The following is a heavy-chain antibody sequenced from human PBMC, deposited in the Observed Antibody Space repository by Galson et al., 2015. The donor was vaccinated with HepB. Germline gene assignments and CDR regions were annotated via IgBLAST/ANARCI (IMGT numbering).Heavy chain of an antibody. J-gene: IGHJ4*02. CDR2: IYYSGST. V-gene: IGHV4-59*01. Sequence: SETLSLTCTVSGGSISSYYWSWIRQPPGKGLEWIGYIYYSGSTNYNPSLKSRVTISVDTSKNQFSLKLSSVTAADTAVYYCARSDRSRMVVADYWGQGTLVTVSS. D-gene: IGHD2-21*01. CDR1: GGSISSYY. CDR3: ARSDRSRMVVADY.